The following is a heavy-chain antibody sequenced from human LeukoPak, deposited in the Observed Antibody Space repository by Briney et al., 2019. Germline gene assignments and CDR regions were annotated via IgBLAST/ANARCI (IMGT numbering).Heavy chain of an antibody. CDR1: GYTFTGYY. CDR3: ARDPTRHIVVVVAAAYNWFDP. Sequence: ASVKVSCKASGYTFTGYYMHWVRQAPGQGLEWMGWINPNSGGTNYAQKFQGRVTMTRDTSMSTAYMELSRLRSDDTAVYYCARDPTRHIVVVVAAAYNWFDPWGQGTLVTVSS. V-gene: IGHV1-2*02. CDR2: INPNSGGT. D-gene: IGHD2-15*01. J-gene: IGHJ5*02.